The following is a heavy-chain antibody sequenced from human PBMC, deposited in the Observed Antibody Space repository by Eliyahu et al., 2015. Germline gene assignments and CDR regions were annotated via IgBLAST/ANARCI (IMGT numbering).Heavy chain of an antibody. D-gene: IGHD2-2*01. CDR3: ATDGDVRVPGVSWGWFDT. Sequence: QVQLVQSGAEVKKPGASLKVSCXVSAYTLSELSMHWVRQAPGKGLEWMGGFDPENGETVYAQRFQGRVTMTEDTSTDTAYMELSRLTSEDTAVYYCATDGDVRVPGVSWGWFDTWGQGTLVTVSS. CDR2: FDPENGET. CDR1: AYTLSELS. J-gene: IGHJ5*02. V-gene: IGHV1-24*01.